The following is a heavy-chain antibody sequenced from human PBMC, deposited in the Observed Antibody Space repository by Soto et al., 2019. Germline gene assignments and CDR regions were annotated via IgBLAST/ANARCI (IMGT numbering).Heavy chain of an antibody. V-gene: IGHV1-18*01. D-gene: IGHD6-13*01. Sequence: QVQLVQSGAEVKKPGASVKVSCKASGYTFTSYGISWVRQAPGQGLEWMGWISAYNGNTNYAQKLQGRVTMTTDTSTSTAYMELRSLRSDDTAVYYCARLVDWVGIAAPGTGGWFDPWGQGTLVTVSS. CDR1: GYTFTSYG. CDR2: ISAYNGNT. CDR3: ARLVDWVGIAAPGTGGWFDP. J-gene: IGHJ5*02.